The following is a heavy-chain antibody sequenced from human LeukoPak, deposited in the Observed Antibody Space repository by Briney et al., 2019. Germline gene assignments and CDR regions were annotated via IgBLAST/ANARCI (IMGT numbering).Heavy chain of an antibody. Sequence: PGGSLRLSCAASGFTFSSYSLNWVRQAPGKGPEWISYISSTGTTIYYADSVKGRFTISRDNAKKSLYLQMNSLRAEDTAVYYCARGVSRYLFDSWGQGTLVTVSS. V-gene: IGHV3-48*01. D-gene: IGHD1-14*01. CDR2: ISSTGTTI. J-gene: IGHJ5*01. CDR1: GFTFSSYS. CDR3: ARGVSRYLFDS.